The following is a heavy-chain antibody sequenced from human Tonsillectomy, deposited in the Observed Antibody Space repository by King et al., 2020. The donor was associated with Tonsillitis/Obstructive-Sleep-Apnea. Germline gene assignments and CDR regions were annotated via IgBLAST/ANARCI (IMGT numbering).Heavy chain of an antibody. CDR2: INPRGFT. D-gene: IGHD2-8*01. CDR1: GYTFPSHY. Sequence: VQLVESGAEMKEPGASVKVSCKASGYTFPSHYMHWVRQAPGQGLEGVGLINPRGFTRYAQKFQGRGTVPRDTSPNTVYMELSSLSFEDTAVDYCARGGRCTNGVCFFMDVWGKGTTVTVSS. J-gene: IGHJ6*03. CDR3: ARGGRCTNGVCFFMDV. V-gene: IGHV1-46*01.